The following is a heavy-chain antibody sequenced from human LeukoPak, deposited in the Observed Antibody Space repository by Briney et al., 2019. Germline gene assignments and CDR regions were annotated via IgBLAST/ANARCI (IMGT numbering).Heavy chain of an antibody. J-gene: IGHJ6*03. CDR3: ARQGKDIAVVPAAMHYYYYYMDV. CDR1: GFSFATSA. CDR2: IVVGSGNT. V-gene: IGHV1-58*01. D-gene: IGHD2-2*01. Sequence: SVRVSCKASGFSFATSAVQWVRQARGQRLEWMGWIVVGSGNTNYAQKFQERVTITRDTSTSTAYLELSSLRSEDIDVYYCARQGKDIAVVPAAMHYYYYYMDVWGKGTTVTVSS.